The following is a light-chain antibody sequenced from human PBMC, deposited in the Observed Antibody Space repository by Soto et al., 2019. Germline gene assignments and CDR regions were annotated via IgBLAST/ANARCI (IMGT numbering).Light chain of an antibody. Sequence: ERVMTQSPATLSVSPGVRSTLSCRASQSISGTLAWYQQKPGQAPRLLIYGASTRATSFPARFSGSGYGTDFNLTISSLQSEDFAVYYCQQYNNWPWTFGQGTKVDIK. CDR3: QQYNNWPWT. J-gene: IGKJ1*01. V-gene: IGKV3-15*01. CDR2: GAS. CDR1: QSISGT.